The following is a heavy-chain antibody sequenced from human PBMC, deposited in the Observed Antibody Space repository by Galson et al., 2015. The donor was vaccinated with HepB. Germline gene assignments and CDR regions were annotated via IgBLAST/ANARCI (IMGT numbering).Heavy chain of an antibody. CDR3: AKDRGTAMDPYGMGV. J-gene: IGHJ6*02. Sequence: SLRLSCAASGFTFSSYGMHWVRQAPGKGLEWVAVIWYDGSNKYYADSVKGRFTISRDNSKNTLYLQMNSLRAEDTAVYYCAKDRGTAMDPYGMGVWGQGTTVTVSS. D-gene: IGHD5-18*01. CDR2: IWYDGSNK. V-gene: IGHV3-33*06. CDR1: GFTFSSYG.